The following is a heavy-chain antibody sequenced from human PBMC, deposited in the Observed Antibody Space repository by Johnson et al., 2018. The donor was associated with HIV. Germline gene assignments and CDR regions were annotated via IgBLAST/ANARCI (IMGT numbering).Heavy chain of an antibody. J-gene: IGHJ3*02. CDR1: GFTVSSNY. Sequence: VQLVESGGGLIQPGGSLRLSCAASGFTVSSNYMSWVRQAPGKGLEWVSVIYRGGSTYYADSVKGRLTISSDNSKNTLYLQMNSLRAEDTAVYYCAREVAGDYGDSPGAFDIWGQGTMVTVSS. D-gene: IGHD4-17*01. CDR3: AREVAGDYGDSPGAFDI. V-gene: IGHV3-53*01. CDR2: IYRGGST.